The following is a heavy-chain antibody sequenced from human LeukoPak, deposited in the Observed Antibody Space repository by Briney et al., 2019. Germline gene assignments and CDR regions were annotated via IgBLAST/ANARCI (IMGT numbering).Heavy chain of an antibody. CDR1: GFTVSNNY. CDR3: AGVMIRGAWNY. Sequence: GGSLRLLCAASGFTVSNNYMSWVRQAPGKGLEWVSVIYANNSTYYADSVKGRFTISRDKSKNTLYLQMDSLRAEDTAVYYCAGVMIRGAWNYWGQGTLVTVSS. D-gene: IGHD3-10*01. CDR2: IYANNST. V-gene: IGHV3-66*01. J-gene: IGHJ4*02.